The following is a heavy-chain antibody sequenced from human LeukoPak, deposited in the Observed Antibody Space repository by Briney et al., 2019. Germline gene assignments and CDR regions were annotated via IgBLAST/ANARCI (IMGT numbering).Heavy chain of an antibody. V-gene: IGHV3-21*01. CDR2: ISSSSSYI. CDR3: ARWYYYDSSGYRRGAFDI. J-gene: IGHJ3*02. Sequence: GGSLRLSCAASGFTFSSYSMNWVRQAPGKGLEWVSSISSSSSYIYYADSVKGRFTISRDNAKNSLYLQMDSLRAEDTAVYYCARWYYYDSSGYRRGAFDIWGQGTMVTVSS. CDR1: GFTFSSYS. D-gene: IGHD3-22*01.